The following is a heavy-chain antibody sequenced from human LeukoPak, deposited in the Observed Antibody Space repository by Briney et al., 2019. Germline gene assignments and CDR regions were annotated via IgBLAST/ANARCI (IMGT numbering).Heavy chain of an antibody. J-gene: IGHJ4*02. Sequence: GGSLRLSCAASGFTCSNAWMSWVRQAPGKGLEWVGRIKSKTDGGTTDYAAPVKGRFTISRDDSKNTLYLQMNSLKTEDTAVYYCTTDCSRLLLGGSYYNYFDYWGQGTLVTVSS. V-gene: IGHV3-15*01. CDR3: TTDCSRLLLGGSYYNYFDY. D-gene: IGHD1-26*01. CDR2: IKSKTDGGTT. CDR1: GFTCSNAW.